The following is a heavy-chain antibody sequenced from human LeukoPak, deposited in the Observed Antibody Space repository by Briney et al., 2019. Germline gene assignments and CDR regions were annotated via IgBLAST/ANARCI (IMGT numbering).Heavy chain of an antibody. CDR3: AISYDDSLSGGFDY. D-gene: IGHD3-22*01. V-gene: IGHV3-23*01. CDR2: LSGSGGST. CDR1: GFTFSSYS. J-gene: IGHJ4*02. Sequence: GGSLRLSCAASGFTFSSYSTNWVRQAPGKGLEWVSALSGSGGSTYYADSVKGRFTISRDNSKNTLYLQMNSLRAEDTAVYYCAISYDDSLSGGFDYWGQGTLVTVSS.